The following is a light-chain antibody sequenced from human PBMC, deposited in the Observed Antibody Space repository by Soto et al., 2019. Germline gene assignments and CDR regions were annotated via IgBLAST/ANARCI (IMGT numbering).Light chain of an antibody. CDR1: SSNVGTGYD. J-gene: IGLJ1*01. CDR2: GNN. CDR3: CSYEGRFF. V-gene: IGLV1-40*01. Sequence: QSVLTQPPSVSGAPGQRVTISCTGSSSNVGTGYDVHWYHQLPGTAPKLLIYGNNNRPSGVPDRFSGSKSGTSASLAITGLQADDEADYYCCSYEGRFFFGTGTKLTVL.